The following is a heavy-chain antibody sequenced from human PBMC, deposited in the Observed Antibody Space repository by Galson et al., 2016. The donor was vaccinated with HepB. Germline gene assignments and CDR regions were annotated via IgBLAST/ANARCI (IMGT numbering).Heavy chain of an antibody. CDR1: GFTLSDYW. J-gene: IGHJ6*02. CDR2: INEDGNIK. Sequence: SLRLSCAASGFTLSDYWMTWVRQAPGKGLEWVANINEDGNIKLYVNSVKGRFTISRDNTRNSVYLEMNSPSGDDTAVYYCARLSRPYGLDVWGHGTTVTVSS. CDR3: ARLSRPYGLDV. V-gene: IGHV3-7*01. D-gene: IGHD6-13*01.